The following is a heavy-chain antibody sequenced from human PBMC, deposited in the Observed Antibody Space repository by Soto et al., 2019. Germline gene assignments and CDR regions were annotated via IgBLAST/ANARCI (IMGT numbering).Heavy chain of an antibody. V-gene: IGHV4-31*03. CDR1: GASINSGGYF. Sequence: QVQLQESGPGLVKPSQTLSLACSVSGASINSGGYFWSWIRQLPGKGLEWIGYIHYSGSTYYNPSLKCRVVMSMDTSKNDVSLKLSSVTAADTAVFYCARAFVETAMAFDYWGQGALVTVSS. CDR2: IHYSGST. D-gene: IGHD5-18*01. CDR3: ARAFVETAMAFDY. J-gene: IGHJ4*02.